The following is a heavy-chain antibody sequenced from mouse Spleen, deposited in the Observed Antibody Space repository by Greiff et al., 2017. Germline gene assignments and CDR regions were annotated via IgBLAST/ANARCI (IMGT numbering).Heavy chain of an antibody. Sequence: EVMLVESGGGLVKPGGSLKLSCAASGFTFSSYTMSWVRQTPEKRLAWVATISSGGSYTSYPDRVKGRFTISRDNAKNTLYLQMRSLKSEDTAMYYCTRDSYYGTNYCDYWGKGTTLTVSS. V-gene: IGHV5-6-4*01. CDR3: TRDSYYGTNYCDY. D-gene: IGHD2-10*01. CDR2: ISSGGSYT. CDR1: GFTFSSYT. J-gene: IGHJ2*01.